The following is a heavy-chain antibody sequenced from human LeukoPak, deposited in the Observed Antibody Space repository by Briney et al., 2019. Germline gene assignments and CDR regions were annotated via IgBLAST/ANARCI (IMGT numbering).Heavy chain of an antibody. CDR1: GGSISSYY. CDR2: IYYSGST. J-gene: IGHJ4*02. Sequence: SETLSLTCTVSGGSISSYYWSWIRQPPGKGLEWIGYIYYSGSTNYNPSLKSRVTISVDTSKNQFSLKLSSVTAADTAVYYCARALVGEKRYFDYWGQGTLVTVSS. D-gene: IGHD1-26*01. V-gene: IGHV4-59*12. CDR3: ARALVGEKRYFDY.